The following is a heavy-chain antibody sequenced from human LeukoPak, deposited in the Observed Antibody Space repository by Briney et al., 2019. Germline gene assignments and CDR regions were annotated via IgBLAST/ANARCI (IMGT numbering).Heavy chain of an antibody. D-gene: IGHD3-22*01. CDR2: ISGSGGST. CDR1: GFTFSSYA. Sequence: GGSLRLSCAASGFTFSSYAMSWVRQAPGKGLEWVAAISGSGGSTYYADSVKGRFTISRDNSKNTLYLQMNSLRAEDTAVYYCAKDTAMIVVARSYSDYWGQGTPVTVSS. V-gene: IGHV3-23*01. CDR3: AKDTAMIVVARSYSDY. J-gene: IGHJ4*02.